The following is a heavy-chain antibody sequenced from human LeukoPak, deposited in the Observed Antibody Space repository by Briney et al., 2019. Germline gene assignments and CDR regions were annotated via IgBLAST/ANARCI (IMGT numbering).Heavy chain of an antibody. CDR2: IKQDGSEK. Sequence: VYLSLSCAGYRFTFSSHCLNWPRQAQGLGLMWVVNIKQDGSEKYYVDSVKGRFTIFRDNAKNSMYLQMNSLRAEDTAVYYCARGTAGGVINWGIDYWGQGTLVTVSS. D-gene: IGHD3-16*02. CDR1: RFTFSSHC. V-gene: IGHV3-7*01. J-gene: IGHJ4*02. CDR3: ARGTAGGVINWGIDY.